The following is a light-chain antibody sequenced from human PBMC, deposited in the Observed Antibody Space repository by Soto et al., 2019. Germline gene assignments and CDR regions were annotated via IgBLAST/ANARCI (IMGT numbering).Light chain of an antibody. CDR3: QFYESGNPGV. Sequence: NFMLTQPHSVSESPGQTVTISCTRSSGSIASNYVQWYQQRPGSGPTTVIYEDNQRPSGVPDRFSGSIDSSSNSASLTISGLKSVYGSEFLFQFYESGNPGVFRVGITVTVL. CDR2: EDN. V-gene: IGLV6-57*03. CDR1: SGSIASNY. J-gene: IGLJ2*01.